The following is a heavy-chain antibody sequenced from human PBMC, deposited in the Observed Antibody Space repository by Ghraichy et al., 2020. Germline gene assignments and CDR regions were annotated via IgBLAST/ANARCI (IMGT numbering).Heavy chain of an antibody. Sequence: ESLNISCAASGFPFSTYAMGWVRQAPGRGPEWVSVMSGNGDKKDYADSVKGRFTISRDNSKNMLHLQMDSLRADDMALYYCSKGYYSDSWGPGTLVTVSS. CDR3: SKGYYSDS. CDR1: GFPFSTYA. J-gene: IGHJ4*02. V-gene: IGHV3-23*01. CDR2: MSGNGDKK.